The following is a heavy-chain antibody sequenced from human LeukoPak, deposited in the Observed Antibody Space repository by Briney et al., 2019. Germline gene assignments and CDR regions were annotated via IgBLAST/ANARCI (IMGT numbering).Heavy chain of an antibody. CDR3: AGAAAGNWRYFDY. CDR1: GGTFSSYA. D-gene: IGHD6-13*01. V-gene: IGHV1-69*05. Sequence: SVKVSCKASGGTFSSYAIGWVRQAPGQGLEWMGRIIPIFGTANYAQKFQGRVTITTDESTSTAYMELSSLRSEDTAVYYCAGAAAGNWRYFDYWGQGTLVTVSS. CDR2: IIPIFGTA. J-gene: IGHJ4*02.